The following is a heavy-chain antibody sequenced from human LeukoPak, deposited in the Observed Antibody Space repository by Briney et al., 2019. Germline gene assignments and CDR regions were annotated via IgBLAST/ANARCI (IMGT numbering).Heavy chain of an antibody. D-gene: IGHD3-3*01. CDR3: ARAPPITIFGVVIYFQH. CDR1: GYTFTGYY. J-gene: IGHJ1*01. V-gene: IGHV1-2*02. Sequence: APVKVSCKASGYTFTGYYMHWVRQAPGQGLEWMGWINPNSGGTNYAQKFQGRVTMTRDTSISTAYMELSRLRSDDTAVYYCARAPPITIFGVVIYFQHWGQGTLVTVSS. CDR2: INPNSGGT.